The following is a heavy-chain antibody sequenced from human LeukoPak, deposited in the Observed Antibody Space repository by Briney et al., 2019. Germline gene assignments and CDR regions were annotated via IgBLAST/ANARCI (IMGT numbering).Heavy chain of an antibody. D-gene: IGHD4-17*01. CDR2: ISGSGGST. Sequence: GGSLRLSCAASGFTFSSYAMSWGRQAPGKGLEWVSAISGSGGSTYYADSVKGRFTISRDNSKNTLYLQMNSLRAEDTAVYYCAAPPLTYGDYVPGAFDIWGQGTMVTVSS. CDR1: GFTFSSYA. CDR3: AAPPLTYGDYVPGAFDI. J-gene: IGHJ3*02. V-gene: IGHV3-23*01.